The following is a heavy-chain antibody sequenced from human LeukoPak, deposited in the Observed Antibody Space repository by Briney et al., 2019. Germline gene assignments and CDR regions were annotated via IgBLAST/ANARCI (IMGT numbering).Heavy chain of an antibody. J-gene: IGHJ6*02. Sequence: GGCLRLSCTASGFTFCDHAMSWVRQAPGKGLEWVTVVSYVGGKKYYADSVKGRFTISRDNSKNTLYLQMNSLRAEDTAVYYCAKAAANYYYYYGMDVWGQGTTVTVSS. CDR2: VSYVGGKK. CDR1: GFTFCDHA. CDR3: AKAAANYYYYYGMDV. D-gene: IGHD6-25*01. V-gene: IGHV3-30*01.